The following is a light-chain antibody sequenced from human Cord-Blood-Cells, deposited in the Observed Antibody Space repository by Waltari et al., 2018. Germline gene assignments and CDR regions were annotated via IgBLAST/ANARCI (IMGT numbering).Light chain of an antibody. CDR1: SSDVGRYNR. CDR3: CSYAGSSTFV. V-gene: IGLV2-23*02. CDR2: AVS. J-gene: IGLJ2*01. Sequence: QSALTQPASVSGSPGQSITISCTGTSSDVGRYNRVSWYQQHPGEAPKLRIYAVSKRPSGVSNRFSGSKSGNTASLTISGLQAEDEADYYCCSYAGSSTFVFGGGTKLTVL.